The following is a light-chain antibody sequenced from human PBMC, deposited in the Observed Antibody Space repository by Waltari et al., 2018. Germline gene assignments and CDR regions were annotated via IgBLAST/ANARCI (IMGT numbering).Light chain of an antibody. Sequence: YVLTQPPSVSVAPGNTAQITGGGADVGSYSAHWYQKKPGQAPVLVIFYDNDRPSGIPERFSGSNSGNTATLTISRVEAGDEADYYCQVWETTRGHQGVFGPGTKVTVL. J-gene: IGLJ1*01. CDR1: DVGSYS. CDR3: QVWETTRGHQGV. V-gene: IGLV3-21*01. CDR2: YDN.